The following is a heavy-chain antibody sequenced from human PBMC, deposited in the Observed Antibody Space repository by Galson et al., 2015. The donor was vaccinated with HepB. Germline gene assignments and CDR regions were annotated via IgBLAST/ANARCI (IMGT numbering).Heavy chain of an antibody. CDR1: GFTFSSYD. CDR3: ARAAFSSRATYWYFDL. J-gene: IGHJ2*01. D-gene: IGHD6-13*01. Sequence: SLRLSCAASGFTFSSYDMHWVRQATGKGLEWVSGIGIAGDPYYPDSVKGRFTISRENGKNSLYLQMNSLRAGDTAVYYCARAAFSSRATYWYFDLWGRGTLVSVSS. V-gene: IGHV3-13*05. CDR2: IGIAGDP.